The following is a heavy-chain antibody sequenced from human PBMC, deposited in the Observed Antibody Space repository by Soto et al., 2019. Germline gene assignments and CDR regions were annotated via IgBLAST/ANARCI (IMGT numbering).Heavy chain of an antibody. CDR1: GFSFSSYS. CDR3: ARDLFDY. J-gene: IGHJ4*02. V-gene: IGHV3-48*04. Sequence: GGSLRLSCAASGFSFSSYSMNWVRQAPGKGLEWVSYISSSSYTMIYADSVKGRFTISRDNAKNSLYLQMNSLRAEDTAVYYCARDLFDYWGQGTLVTVSS. CDR2: ISSSSYTM.